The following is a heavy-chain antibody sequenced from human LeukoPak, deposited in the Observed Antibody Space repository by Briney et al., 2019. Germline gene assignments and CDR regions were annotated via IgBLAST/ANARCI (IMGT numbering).Heavy chain of an antibody. Sequence: GGSLRLSCAASGFTFSSYAMHWVRQAPGKGLEWVSVIYSGGSTHYADSVKGRFTISRDNSKNTLYLQMNSLRAEDTAVYYCARGEIEREFDYWGQGTLVTVSS. CDR1: GFTFSSYA. J-gene: IGHJ4*02. CDR2: IYSGGST. V-gene: IGHV3-66*01. CDR3: ARGEIEREFDY.